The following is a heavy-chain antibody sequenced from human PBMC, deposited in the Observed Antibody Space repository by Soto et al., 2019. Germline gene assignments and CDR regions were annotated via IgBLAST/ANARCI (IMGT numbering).Heavy chain of an antibody. CDR2: IYSGGST. CDR3: ARDYCDYDYYYYYYMDV. D-gene: IGHD4-17*01. J-gene: IGHJ6*03. V-gene: IGHV3-66*01. CDR1: GFTVSSNY. Sequence: EVQLVESGGGLVQPGGSLRLSCAASGFTVSSNYMSWVRQAPGKGLEWVSVIYSGGSTYYADSVKGRFTISRDNSKNTLYLQMNSLRAEDTAVYYCARDYCDYDYYYYYYMDVWGKGTTVTVSS.